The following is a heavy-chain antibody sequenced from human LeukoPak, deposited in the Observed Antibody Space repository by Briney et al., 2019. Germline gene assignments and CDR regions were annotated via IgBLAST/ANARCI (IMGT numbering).Heavy chain of an antibody. V-gene: IGHV3-48*01. Sequence: GGSLRLSCAAPGFTFSSYSMSWVRQAPGKGLEWVSYISSSSSTIYYADSVKGRFTISRDNAKNSLYLQMNSLRAEDKAVYYCARRGDYAGGLGYYGMDVWGQGTTVTVSS. CDR1: GFTFSSYS. D-gene: IGHD4-17*01. CDR3: ARRGDYAGGLGYYGMDV. CDR2: ISSSSSTI. J-gene: IGHJ6*02.